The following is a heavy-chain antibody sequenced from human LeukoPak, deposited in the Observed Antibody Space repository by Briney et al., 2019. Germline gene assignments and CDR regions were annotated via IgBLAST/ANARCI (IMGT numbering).Heavy chain of an antibody. CDR2: IYPGDSDT. J-gene: IGHJ4*02. Sequence: GESLKISCKGSGYSFTNYWIGWVRQMPGKGLEWMGIIYPGDSDTRYSPSFQGQATISADKSISPAYLQWSSLEASDTAMYYCARRRSYTSSLIDYWGQGTLVTVSS. D-gene: IGHD6-13*01. CDR1: GYSFTNYW. V-gene: IGHV5-51*01. CDR3: ARRRSYTSSLIDY.